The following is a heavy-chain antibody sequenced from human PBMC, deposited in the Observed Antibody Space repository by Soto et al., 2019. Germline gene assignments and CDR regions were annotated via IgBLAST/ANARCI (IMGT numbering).Heavy chain of an antibody. CDR1: GFTFSSYA. CDR3: AKVPAGYSSSWYRS. J-gene: IGHJ4*02. CDR2: ISGSGGIT. Sequence: GGSLRLSCAASGFTFSSYAMSWVRQAPGKGLEWVSAISGSGGITYYADSVKGRFTISRDNSKNTLYLQMNSLRAEDTAVYYCAKVPAGYSSSWYRSWGQGTLVTVSS. V-gene: IGHV3-23*01. D-gene: IGHD6-13*01.